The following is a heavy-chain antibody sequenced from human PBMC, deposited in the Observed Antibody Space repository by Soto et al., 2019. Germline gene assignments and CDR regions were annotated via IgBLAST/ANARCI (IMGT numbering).Heavy chain of an antibody. CDR3: AKVRGITFGGVIAFDAFDI. D-gene: IGHD3-16*02. J-gene: IGHJ3*02. Sequence: GGSLRLSCAASGFTFSSYAMSWVRQAPGKGLEWVSAISGSGGSTYYADSVKGRFTISRDNSKNTLYLQMNSLRAEDTAVYYCAKVRGITFGGVIAFDAFDIWGQGTMVTVSS. CDR1: GFTFSSYA. CDR2: ISGSGGST. V-gene: IGHV3-23*01.